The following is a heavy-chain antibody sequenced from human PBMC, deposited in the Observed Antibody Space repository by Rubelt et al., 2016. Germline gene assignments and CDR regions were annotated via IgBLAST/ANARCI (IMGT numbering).Heavy chain of an antibody. V-gene: IGHV3-23*01. CDR3: AKVYYGTSGYYRYYFDY. J-gene: IGHJ4*02. Sequence: GKGLEWVSDISGSGLTTYYADSVKGRFTISRDNSKNTLYLQMNSLRAEDTAVYYCAKVYYGTSGYYRYYFDYWGQGTLVTVSS. D-gene: IGHD3-22*01. CDR2: ISGSGLTT.